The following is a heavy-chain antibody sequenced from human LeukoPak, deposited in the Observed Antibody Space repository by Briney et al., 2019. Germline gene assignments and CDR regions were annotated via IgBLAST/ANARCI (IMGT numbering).Heavy chain of an antibody. CDR1: GYTFTGYY. V-gene: IGHV1-2*02. Sequence: ASVKVSCKASGYTFTGYYMHWVRQAPGQGLEWMGWINPNSGGTNYAQKFQGRVTMTRDTSISTAYMELSRLRSDDTAVYYCASEEFDFLGGYRRIDYWGQGTLVTVSS. D-gene: IGHD3-3*01. CDR3: ASEEFDFLGGYRRIDY. J-gene: IGHJ4*02. CDR2: INPNSGGT.